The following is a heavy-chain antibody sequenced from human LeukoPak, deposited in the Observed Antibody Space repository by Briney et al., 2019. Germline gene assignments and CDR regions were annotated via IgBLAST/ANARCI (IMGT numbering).Heavy chain of an antibody. CDR3: ARVGSTSGWLLDYFDY. V-gene: IGHV4-34*01. CDR1: GDSFSGYY. CDR2: INHRGST. D-gene: IGHD6-19*01. Sequence: SETLSLTCAVYGDSFSGYYWSWIRQPPGKGLEWIAEINHRGSTHYNPSLKSRVNISVDTSKNQFSLNLDSVTAADTAVYYCARVGSTSGWLLDYFDYWGQGTLVTVSS. J-gene: IGHJ4*02.